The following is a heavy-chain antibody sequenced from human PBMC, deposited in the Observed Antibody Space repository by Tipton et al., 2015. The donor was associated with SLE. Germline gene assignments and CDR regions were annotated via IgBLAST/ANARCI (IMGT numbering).Heavy chain of an antibody. CDR2: INPNSGGT. CDR1: KYTFTGYY. J-gene: IGHJ4*02. V-gene: IGHV1-2*06. D-gene: IGHD3-10*01. CDR3: ARAGDSAWFSHTFDY. Sequence: QSGPEVKKPGASVKVSCKASKYTFTGYYVHWVRQAPGQGLEWMGRINPNSGGTNYAQKFQGRVTMTRDTSISTAYMELSSLTHDDTAVYYCARAGDSAWFSHTFDYWGQGTLVTVSS.